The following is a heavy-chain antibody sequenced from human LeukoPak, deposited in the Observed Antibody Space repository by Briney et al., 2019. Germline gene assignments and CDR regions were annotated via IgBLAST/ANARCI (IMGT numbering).Heavy chain of an antibody. CDR2: TTYNERKK. CDR1: GFTFSNYA. D-gene: IGHD1-1*01. Sequence: PVGSLRLSCAASGFTFSNYAMYWVRQAPGKGLEWGAFTTYNERKKYYADSVKGRFTISRDNSKNTLYLQMNSLRPEDTAVYYCAKDRATAWTSDYWGQGTLVTVSS. V-gene: IGHV3-30*02. CDR3: AKDRATAWTSDY. J-gene: IGHJ4*02.